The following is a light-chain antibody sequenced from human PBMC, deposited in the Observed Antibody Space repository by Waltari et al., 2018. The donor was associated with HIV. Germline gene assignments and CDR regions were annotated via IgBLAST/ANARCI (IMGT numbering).Light chain of an antibody. V-gene: IGKV3-15*01. CDR2: GAS. Sequence: EIVMMQSPATVSVSPGERVTLSCRASQSVSNKLAWYQQKPGQAPRLLIYGASTRATGVPARFSGSGSGTEFTLTISSLQSEDVAVYYCQQYHQWPPRLPFGPGTKVEIK. CDR1: QSVSNK. J-gene: IGKJ3*01. CDR3: QQYHQWPPRLP.